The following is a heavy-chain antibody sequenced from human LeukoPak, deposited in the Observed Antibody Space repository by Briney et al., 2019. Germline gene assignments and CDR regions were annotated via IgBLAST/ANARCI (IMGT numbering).Heavy chain of an antibody. CDR1: GFTFSGSA. CDR3: ARWVELWGGYVDY. Sequence: GGSLRLSCAASGFTFSGSAMQWVRQASGKGPEWVGRIRSKANSYATEYAASVKDRFTISRDDSKNTAYLQMNSLRTEDTAVYYCARWVELWGGYVDYWGQGALVTVSS. V-gene: IGHV3-73*01. CDR2: IRSKANSYAT. D-gene: IGHD3-16*01. J-gene: IGHJ4*02.